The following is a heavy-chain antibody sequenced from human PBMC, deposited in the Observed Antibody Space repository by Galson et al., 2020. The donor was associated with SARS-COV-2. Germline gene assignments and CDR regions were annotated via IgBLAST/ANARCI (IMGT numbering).Heavy chain of an antibody. CDR1: GYTFTSYG. Sequence: ASVKVSCKASGYTFTSYGISWVRQAPGQGLEWMGWISAYNGNTNYAQKLQGRVTMTTDTSTSTAYMELRSLRSDDTAVYYCARSVLRFLEWLSSDSYYSGMDVWGQGTTVTVSS. J-gene: IGHJ6*02. D-gene: IGHD3-3*01. CDR2: ISAYNGNT. V-gene: IGHV1-18*01. CDR3: ARSVLRFLEWLSSDSYYSGMDV.